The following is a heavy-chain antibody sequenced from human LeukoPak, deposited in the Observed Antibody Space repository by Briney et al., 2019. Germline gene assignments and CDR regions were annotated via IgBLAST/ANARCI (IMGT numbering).Heavy chain of an antibody. D-gene: IGHD6-13*01. CDR2: IYSSGRT. CDR1: GDSISSGSYY. J-gene: IGHJ4*02. Sequence: SETLSLTCNVAGDSISSGSYYWSWIRQPAGKGLEWIGRIYSSGRTNYNPSLKSRLTISIDTSKNQFSLRLSSVTAADTAVYYCARHVPQQENWGQGTLVTVSS. V-gene: IGHV4-61*02. CDR3: ARHVPQQEN.